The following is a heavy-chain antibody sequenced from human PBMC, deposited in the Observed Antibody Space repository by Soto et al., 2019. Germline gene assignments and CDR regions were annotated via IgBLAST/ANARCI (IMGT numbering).Heavy chain of an antibody. CDR2: ISSNGGTT. Sequence: EVQLAESGGGMVQPGGSLRLSCVASGFTFSSYDMHWVRQAPGKGLEYVSSISSNGGTTYYGNSVKGRFTISRDNSKNTLYLQMGSLRAEDTAVYYCVRRVSGNYDYWGKGTLVTVSS. CDR3: VRRVSGNYDY. CDR1: GFTFSSYD. J-gene: IGHJ4*02. D-gene: IGHD1-7*01. V-gene: IGHV3-64*01.